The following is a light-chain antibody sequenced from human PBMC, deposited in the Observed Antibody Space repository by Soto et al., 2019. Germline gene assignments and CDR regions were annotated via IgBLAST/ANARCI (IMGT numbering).Light chain of an antibody. CDR3: CSYTSASAWV. CDR1: SSDVGAYNS. V-gene: IGLV2-14*01. CDR2: EVS. J-gene: IGLJ3*02. Sequence: QSALTQPASVSGSPGQSITISCTGTSSDVGAYNSVSWYQQHPGIAPKLIIYEVSNRPSGVSNRFSGSKSGNTASLTISGLQAEDETDYYCCSYTSASAWVFXGGTKVTVL.